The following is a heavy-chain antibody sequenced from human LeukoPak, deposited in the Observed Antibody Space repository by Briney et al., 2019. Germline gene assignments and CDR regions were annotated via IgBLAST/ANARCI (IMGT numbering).Heavy chain of an antibody. V-gene: IGHV1-69*13. CDR1: GGTFRSNA. CDR3: ARGWLAETTVVTPYNY. D-gene: IGHD4-23*01. Sequence: ASVTVSCTASGGTFRSNAISWVRQAPGRGLEWMGGITPIFGTANYAQKFQGRVTITAVESMSTAYMELSSLRSEDTAVYYCARGWLAETTVVTPYNYWGQGTLVTVSS. CDR2: ITPIFGTA. J-gene: IGHJ4*02.